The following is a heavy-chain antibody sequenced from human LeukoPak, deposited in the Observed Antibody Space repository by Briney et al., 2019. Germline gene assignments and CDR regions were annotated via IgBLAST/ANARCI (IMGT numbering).Heavy chain of an antibody. V-gene: IGHV4-30-4*01. Sequence: SETLSLTCTVSGASISSGDYYWSWIRQPPGKGLECIGHIYYSGSTYYNPSLKSRVPISVDTSKNQFSLKLSSVTAADTAVYYCARGRGVPYYYDSSGYYPADYWGQGTLVTVSS. J-gene: IGHJ4*02. CDR3: ARGRGVPYYYDSSGYYPADY. CDR2: IYYSGST. D-gene: IGHD3-22*01. CDR1: GASISSGDYY.